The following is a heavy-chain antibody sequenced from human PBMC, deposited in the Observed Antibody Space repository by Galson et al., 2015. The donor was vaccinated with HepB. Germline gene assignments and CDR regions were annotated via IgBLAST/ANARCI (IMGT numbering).Heavy chain of an antibody. D-gene: IGHD2-2*01. V-gene: IGHV4-34*01. CDR2: INHRRSA. Sequence: LRLSCAASGFTLSNYNMNWVRQPPGKGLEWIGEINHRRSANYNPSLKSRVTISVDTSKKQFSLKLTSVTAADTAVYYCARGPRYCSSASCSGGWFDTWGQRTLVTVSS. CDR3: ARGPRYCSSASCSGGWFDT. J-gene: IGHJ5*02. CDR1: GFTLSNYN.